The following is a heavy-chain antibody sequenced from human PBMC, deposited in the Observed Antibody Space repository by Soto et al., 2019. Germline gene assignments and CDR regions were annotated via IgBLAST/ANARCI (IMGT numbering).Heavy chain of an antibody. CDR2: IIPIFGTA. CDR1: GGTFSSYA. D-gene: IGHD3-16*01. Sequence: QVQLVQSGAEVKKPGSSVKVSCKASGGTFSSYAISWVRQAPGQGLEWMGGIIPIFGTAIYAPKFQGRVMITADESTSTAYMEQRILRSEETAVYYCASWGWGQLFLCYWGQGTLVTVSS. CDR3: ASWGWGQLFLCY. J-gene: IGHJ4*02. V-gene: IGHV1-69*01.